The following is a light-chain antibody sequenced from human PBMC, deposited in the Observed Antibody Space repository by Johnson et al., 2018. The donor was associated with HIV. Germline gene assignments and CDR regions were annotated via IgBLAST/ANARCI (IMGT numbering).Light chain of an antibody. V-gene: IGLV1-51*02. Sequence: QSLLTQPPSVSAAPGQKVTISCSGSSSNIGNNFVSWYQHLPGKAPKLLICENNKRPSGIPDRFSGSKSGTSATLGITGLQTGDEADYYCGTWDSSLSAGVFGTGTKVTVL. J-gene: IGLJ1*01. CDR3: GTWDSSLSAGV. CDR1: SSNIGNNF. CDR2: ENN.